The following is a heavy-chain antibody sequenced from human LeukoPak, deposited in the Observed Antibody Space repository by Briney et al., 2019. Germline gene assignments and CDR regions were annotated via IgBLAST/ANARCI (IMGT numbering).Heavy chain of an antibody. Sequence: GASVKVSCKASGYTFTSYDINWVRQATGQGLEWMGWMNPNSGNTGYAQKFQGRVTMTRNTSISTAYMELSSLRSEDTAVYYCARESLTMVRGDSNVWGQGTTVTVSS. CDR1: GYTFTSYD. J-gene: IGHJ6*02. CDR3: ARESLTMVRGDSNV. D-gene: IGHD3-10*01. V-gene: IGHV1-8*01. CDR2: MNPNSGNT.